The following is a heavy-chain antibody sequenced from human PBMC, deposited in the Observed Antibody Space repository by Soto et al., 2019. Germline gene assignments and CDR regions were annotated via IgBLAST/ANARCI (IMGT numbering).Heavy chain of an antibody. Sequence: QVQLVESGGGVVQPGRSLRLSCAASGFTFSSYAMHWVRQAPGKGLEWVAVISYDGSNKYYADSVKGRFTISRDNSKNPLYLQMNSLRAEDTAVYYCASPFYDILSGYPSYGMDVWGQGTKVTVSS. J-gene: IGHJ6*02. CDR3: ASPFYDILSGYPSYGMDV. CDR2: ISYDGSNK. CDR1: GFTFSSYA. V-gene: IGHV3-30-3*01. D-gene: IGHD3-9*01.